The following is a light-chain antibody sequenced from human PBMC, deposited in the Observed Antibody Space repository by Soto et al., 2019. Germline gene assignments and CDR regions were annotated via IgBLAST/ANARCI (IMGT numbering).Light chain of an antibody. J-gene: IGKJ1*01. Sequence: DIQMTQSPSTLSASVGDRVTITCRASQSISSWLAWYQQKPGKVPKLLIYKASSLESGVPSRFSGSGSGTEFTLTISSLQPDDFATYYCQQHNGHFGQGTKVDIK. CDR3: QQHNGH. V-gene: IGKV1-5*03. CDR1: QSISSW. CDR2: KAS.